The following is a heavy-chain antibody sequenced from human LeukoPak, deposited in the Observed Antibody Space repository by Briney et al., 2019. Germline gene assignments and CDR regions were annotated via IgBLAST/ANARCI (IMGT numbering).Heavy chain of an antibody. CDR3: ARDYYDSSGYTTRDDAFDI. CDR2: IIPIFGTA. Sequence: SVKVSCKASGYTFTSYGISWVRQAPGQGLEWMGGIIPIFGTANYAQKFQGRVTITADESTSTAYMELSSLRSEDTAVYYCARDYYDSSGYTTRDDAFDIWGQGTMVTVSS. D-gene: IGHD3-22*01. V-gene: IGHV1-69*13. J-gene: IGHJ3*02. CDR1: GYTFTSYG.